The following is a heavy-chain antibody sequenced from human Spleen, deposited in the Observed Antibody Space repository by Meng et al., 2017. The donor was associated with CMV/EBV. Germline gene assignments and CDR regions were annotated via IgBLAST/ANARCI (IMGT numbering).Heavy chain of an antibody. CDR3: ARDRGWELLDY. CDR2: TVYGGSL. V-gene: IGHV4-61*01. CDR1: GGSVSSGNYP. J-gene: IGHJ4*02. Sequence: CTVSGGSVSSGNYPWNWIRQPPGKGLEWIGQTVYGGSLKYTPSLESRLSISIDTSKNQFSLKLSSVTAADTAVYYCARDRGWELLDYWGQGTLVTVSS. D-gene: IGHD1-26*01.